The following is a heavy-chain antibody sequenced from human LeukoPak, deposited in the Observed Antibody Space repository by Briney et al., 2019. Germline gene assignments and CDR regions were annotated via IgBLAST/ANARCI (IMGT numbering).Heavy chain of an antibody. J-gene: IGHJ4*02. V-gene: IGHV3-48*01. Sequence: TGGSLRLSCAASGFTFSTYSMNWVRQAPGKELQWVSYISSSSTNMYYADSVKGRFTISRDNAKNSLYLQMNSLRAEDTAVYYCAREYSSSSGRSFDYWGQGTLVTVSS. CDR1: GFTFSTYS. CDR3: AREYSSSSGRSFDY. CDR2: ISSSSTNM. D-gene: IGHD6-6*01.